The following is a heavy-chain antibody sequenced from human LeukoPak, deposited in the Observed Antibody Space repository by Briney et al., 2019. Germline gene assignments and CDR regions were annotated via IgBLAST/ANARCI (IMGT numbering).Heavy chain of an antibody. J-gene: IGHJ4*02. CDR3: ARLGCSGGSCYFDY. V-gene: IGHV1-2*06. CDR1: GYTLTGYS. D-gene: IGHD2-15*01. CDR2: INPNSGGT. Sequence: ASVKVSCKASGYTLTGYSMHWVRQAPGQGLEWMGRINPNSGGTNYAQNFQGRVTMTGDTSISTAYMELSRLRSDDTAVYYCARLGCSGGSCYFDYWGQGTLVTVSS.